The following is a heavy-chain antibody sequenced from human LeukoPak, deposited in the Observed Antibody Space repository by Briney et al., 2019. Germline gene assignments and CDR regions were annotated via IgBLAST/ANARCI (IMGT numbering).Heavy chain of an antibody. D-gene: IGHD3-22*01. Sequence: ETLSLTCTVSGGSISSYYWSWIRQPPGKGLEWIGYIYYSGSTNYNPSLKSRVTISVDTSKNQFSLKLSSVTAADTAVYYCARGYYDSSGYYFDYWGQGTLVTVSS. J-gene: IGHJ4*02. CDR1: GGSISSYY. V-gene: IGHV4-59*01. CDR3: ARGYYDSSGYYFDY. CDR2: IYYSGST.